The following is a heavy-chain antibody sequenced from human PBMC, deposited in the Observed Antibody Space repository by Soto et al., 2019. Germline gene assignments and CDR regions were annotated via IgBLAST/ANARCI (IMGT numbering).Heavy chain of an antibody. Sequence: GGSLRLSCAASGFTFSSYAMHWVRQAPGKGLEWVAVISYDGSNKYYADSVKGRFTISRDNSKNTLYLQMNSLRAEDTAVYYCARAGEITFGGVMDLDRSNFDYWGQGTLVTVSS. CDR3: ARAGEITFGGVMDLDRSNFDY. J-gene: IGHJ4*02. CDR2: ISYDGSNK. V-gene: IGHV3-30-3*01. CDR1: GFTFSSYA. D-gene: IGHD3-16*01.